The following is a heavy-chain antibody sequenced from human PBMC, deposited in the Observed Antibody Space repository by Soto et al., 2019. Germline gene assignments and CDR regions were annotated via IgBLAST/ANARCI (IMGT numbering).Heavy chain of an antibody. CDR2: IYYSGST. V-gene: IGHV4-61*01. Sequence: PSETLSLTCTVSGGSVSSGSYYWSWIRQPPGKGLEWIGYIYYSGSTNYNPSLKSRVTISVDTSKNQFSLKLSSVTAADTAVYYCARDQGIAVAGTNWFDPWGQGTLVTVSS. J-gene: IGHJ5*02. CDR1: GGSVSSGSYY. CDR3: ARDQGIAVAGTNWFDP. D-gene: IGHD6-19*01.